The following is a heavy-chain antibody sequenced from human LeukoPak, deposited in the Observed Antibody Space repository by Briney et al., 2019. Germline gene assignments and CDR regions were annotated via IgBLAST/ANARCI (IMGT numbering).Heavy chain of an antibody. D-gene: IGHD3-22*01. CDR1: GFTVSSYA. V-gene: IGHV3-23*01. CDR3: AKETLPFYDSSGYSDY. CDR2: ISGSGGST. J-gene: IGHJ4*02. Sequence: PGGSLIRSCAASGFTVSSYAMSWVRQAPGKGLLWVSAISGSGGSTYYAASVKGRFTISRDNSKNTLYLQMNSLRAEDTAVYYCAKETLPFYDSSGYSDYWGQGTLVTVSS.